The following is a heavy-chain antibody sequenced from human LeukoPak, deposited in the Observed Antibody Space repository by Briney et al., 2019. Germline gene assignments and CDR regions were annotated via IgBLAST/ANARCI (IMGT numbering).Heavy chain of an antibody. CDR1: GFTFSSYA. V-gene: IGHV3-23*01. D-gene: IGHD2-2*01. Sequence: GGSLRLSCAASGFTFSSYAMSWVRQAPGKGLEWVSAISGSGGSTYYADSVKGRFAISRDNSKNTLYLQMNSLRAEDTAVYYCAKKKSTSLSYGMDVWGQGTTVTVSS. J-gene: IGHJ6*02. CDR2: ISGSGGST. CDR3: AKKKSTSLSYGMDV.